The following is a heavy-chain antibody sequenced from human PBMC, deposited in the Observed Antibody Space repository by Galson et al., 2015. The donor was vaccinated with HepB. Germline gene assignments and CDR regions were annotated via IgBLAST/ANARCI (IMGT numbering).Heavy chain of an antibody. J-gene: IGHJ5*02. CDR2: LEPAGET. D-gene: IGHD3-10*01. CDR3: ARATMIQGVPDS. CDR1: GFTFSKYD. Sequence: SLRLSCAASGFTFSKYDMHRVRQPPGKSPEWVSVLEPAGETYYTGSVKGRFTISRDDANNILSLQMNNLRVGDTAVYYCARATMIQGVPDSWGQGTLVTVSS. V-gene: IGHV3-13*01.